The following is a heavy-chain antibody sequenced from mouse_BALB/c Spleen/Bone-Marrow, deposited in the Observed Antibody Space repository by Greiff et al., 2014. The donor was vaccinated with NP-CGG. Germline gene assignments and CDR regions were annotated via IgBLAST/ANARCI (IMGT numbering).Heavy chain of an antibody. J-gene: IGHJ1*01. CDR2: IGDGGSYT. V-gene: IGHV5-4*02. CDR3: AREYGTSYDYYFDV. D-gene: IGHD1-1*01. Sequence: VQLKDSGGGLVKPGGSLKLSCAASGFTFSDYYMYWVRQTPEKRLEWVATIGDGGSYTYYPDSVKGRFTVSRDNAKNNLYLQMSSLKSEDTAMYYCAREYGTSYDYYFDVWGAGTTVTVSS. CDR1: GFTFSDYY.